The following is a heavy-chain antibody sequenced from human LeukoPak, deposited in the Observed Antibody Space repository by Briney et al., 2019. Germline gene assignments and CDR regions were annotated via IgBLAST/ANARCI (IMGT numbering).Heavy chain of an antibody. CDR3: ARGAPPQN. CDR2: VYYTGAS. CDR1: GGSISGGGYF. J-gene: IGHJ4*02. Sequence: SETLSLTCSVSGGSISGGGYFWNWIRQPPGKGLEWIGSVYYTGASYYNPSLKSRVTISIDTSKKHFSLKLTSVTAADTAVYYCARGAPPQNWGQGTLVTVSS. V-gene: IGHV4-39*07.